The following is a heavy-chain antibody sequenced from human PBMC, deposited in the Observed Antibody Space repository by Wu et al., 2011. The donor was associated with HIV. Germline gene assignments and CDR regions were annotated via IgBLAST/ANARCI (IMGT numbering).Heavy chain of an antibody. V-gene: IGHV5-51*01. CDR3: ARQIDTMVGGVTVYYYMDV. CDR1: GYRFIDYW. D-gene: IGHD3-10*01. CDR2: IYPGDSDT. Sequence: VQLVQSGAEVKKPGESLKISCKGSGYRFIDYWIGWVRQMPGKGLEWMGIIYPGDSDTRYSPSFQGQVTISADKSISTAYLQWSSLKASDTAMYYCARQIDTMVGGVTVYYYMDVWGKGTTVTVSS. J-gene: IGHJ6*03.